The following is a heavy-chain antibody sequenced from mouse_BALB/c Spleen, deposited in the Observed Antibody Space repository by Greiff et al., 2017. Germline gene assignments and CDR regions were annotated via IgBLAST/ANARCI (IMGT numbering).Heavy chain of an antibody. CDR3: ARSRYDADDY. J-gene: IGHJ2*01. CDR2: INPSSGYT. Sequence: VKVVESGAELARPGASVKMSCKASGYTFTSYTMHWVKQRPGQGLEWIGYINPSSGYTNYNQKFKDKATLTADKSSSTAYMQLSSLTSEDSAVYYCARSRYDADDYWGQGTTLTVSS. V-gene: IGHV1-4*01. D-gene: IGHD2-14*01. CDR1: GYTFTSYT.